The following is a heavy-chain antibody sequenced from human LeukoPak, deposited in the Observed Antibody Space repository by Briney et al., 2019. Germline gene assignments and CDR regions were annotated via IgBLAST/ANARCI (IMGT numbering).Heavy chain of an antibody. J-gene: IGHJ5*02. D-gene: IGHD3-10*01. CDR1: GGSISSYY. V-gene: IGHV4-4*07. CDR3: ARDQYGSGTYSPFTYWFDP. CDR2: IYTSGST. Sequence: SETLSLTCTVSGGSISSYYRSWMRQPAGKGLELIGRIYTSGSTNYNPSLKSRVTMSVDTSKNQFSLKLNSVTAADTAVYYCARDQYGSGTYSPFTYWFDPWGQGTLVTVSS.